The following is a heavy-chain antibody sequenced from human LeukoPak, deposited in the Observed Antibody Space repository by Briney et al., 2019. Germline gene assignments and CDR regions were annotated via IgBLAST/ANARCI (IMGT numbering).Heavy chain of an antibody. V-gene: IGHV3-7*01. CDR1: GFTFSSYW. J-gene: IGHJ4*02. CDR2: IKQDGSEK. Sequence: GGSLRLSCAASGFTFSSYWMSWVRQAPGKGLEWVANIKQDGSEKYYVDSVKGRFTISRDNAKNSLYLQMNSLRAEDTAVYYCARASSGWYDPLDYWGQGTLVTVSS. CDR3: ARASSGWYDPLDY. D-gene: IGHD6-19*01.